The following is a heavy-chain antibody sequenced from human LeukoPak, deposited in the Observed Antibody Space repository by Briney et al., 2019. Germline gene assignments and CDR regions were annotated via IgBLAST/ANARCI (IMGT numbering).Heavy chain of an antibody. D-gene: IGHD3-22*01. J-gene: IGHJ4*02. Sequence: GGSLRLSCAASGFTFSSNAMNWVRQAPGKGLEWVSAISGSGGSTYHADSVKGRFTISRDSSESTLYLQMNSLRVEDTAVYYCAKDSSLTYYDSSGYPDYWGQGTLVTVSS. CDR1: GFTFSSNA. CDR3: AKDSSLTYYDSSGYPDY. CDR2: ISGSGGST. V-gene: IGHV3-23*01.